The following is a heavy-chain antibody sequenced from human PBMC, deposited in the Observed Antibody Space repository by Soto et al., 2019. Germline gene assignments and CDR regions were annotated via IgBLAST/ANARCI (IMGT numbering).Heavy chain of an antibody. Sequence: SVKVSCKASGGTFSSYAISWVRQAPGQGLEWMGGIIPIFGTANYAQKFQGRVTITADESTSTAYMELSSLRSEDTAVYYCARARHIVVVTAVGDAFDIWGKGTMVTVSS. V-gene: IGHV1-69*13. CDR2: IIPIFGTA. D-gene: IGHD2-21*02. CDR1: GGTFSSYA. CDR3: ARARHIVVVTAVGDAFDI. J-gene: IGHJ3*02.